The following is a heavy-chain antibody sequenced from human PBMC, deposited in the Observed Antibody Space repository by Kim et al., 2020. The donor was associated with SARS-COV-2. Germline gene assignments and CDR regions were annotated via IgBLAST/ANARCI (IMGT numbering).Heavy chain of an antibody. CDR2: IYHSGST. CDR1: GGSISSSNW. CDR3: ARASAAAGTVDY. V-gene: IGHV4-4*02. Sequence: SETLSLTCAVSGGSISSSNWWSWLRQPPGKGLEWIGEIYHSGSTNYNPSLKSRVTISVDKSKNQFSLKLSSVTAADTAVYYCARASAAAGTVDYWGQGTLVTVSS. J-gene: IGHJ4*02. D-gene: IGHD6-13*01.